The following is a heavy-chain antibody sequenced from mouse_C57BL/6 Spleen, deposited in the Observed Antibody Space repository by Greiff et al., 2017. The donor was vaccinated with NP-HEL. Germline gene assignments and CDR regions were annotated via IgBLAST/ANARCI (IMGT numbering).Heavy chain of an antibody. J-gene: IGHJ2*01. CDR2: IYPSDSAT. D-gene: IGHD4-1*01. CDR1: GYTFTSYW. CDR3: GSPNWDRDSDY. Sequence: QVQLKQPGAELVRPGSSVKLSCKASGYTFTSYWMDWVKQRPGQGLEWIGNIYPSDSATHYNQKFKDKATLTVDKSSSTAYMQLSSLTSEDSAVYYGGSPNWDRDSDYWGQGTTLTVSS. V-gene: IGHV1-61*01.